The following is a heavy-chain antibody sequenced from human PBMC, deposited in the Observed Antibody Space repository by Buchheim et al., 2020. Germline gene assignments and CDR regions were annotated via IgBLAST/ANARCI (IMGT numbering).Heavy chain of an antibody. V-gene: IGHV3-23*01. CDR1: GFSFSTYP. D-gene: IGHD3-10*01. Sequence: EVQLLESGGGLVQPGGSLRLSCAASGFSFSTYPMAWVRQAPGKGLEWVSATSGSDGATYYADSVKGRFTISRDNSKTTLYLQMNSLRAEDTAVYYCAKDLWAKRFGELTYYYYMDVWGKGTT. CDR3: AKDLWAKRFGELTYYYYMDV. J-gene: IGHJ6*03. CDR2: TSGSDGAT.